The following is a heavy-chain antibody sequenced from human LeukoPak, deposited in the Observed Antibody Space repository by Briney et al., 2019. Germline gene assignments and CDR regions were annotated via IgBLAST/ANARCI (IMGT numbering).Heavy chain of an antibody. D-gene: IGHD3-16*01. Sequence: TSQTLSLTCTISGGSISSGSYFWSWIRQPAGKGLEWIGRIRTSGTTNYNPSLKSRVTISRDTSKNQFSLKLSSVTATDTAMYYCARGGGYDAFDIWGQGTMVTVSS. CDR2: IRTSGTT. J-gene: IGHJ3*02. CDR1: GGSISSGSYF. CDR3: ARGGGYDAFDI. V-gene: IGHV4-61*02.